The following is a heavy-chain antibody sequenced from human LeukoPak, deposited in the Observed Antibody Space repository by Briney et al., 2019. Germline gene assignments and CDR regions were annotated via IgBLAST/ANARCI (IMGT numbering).Heavy chain of an antibody. Sequence: SVKDSCKASGGTFSSYAISWVRQAPGQGLEWMGGIIPIFGTANCAQKFQGRVTITADESTSTAYMELSSLRSEDTAVYYCARALGYCSSTSCYPDDYWGQGTLVTVSS. CDR1: GGTFSSYA. V-gene: IGHV1-69*01. CDR2: IIPIFGTA. D-gene: IGHD2-2*01. J-gene: IGHJ4*02. CDR3: ARALGYCSSTSCYPDDY.